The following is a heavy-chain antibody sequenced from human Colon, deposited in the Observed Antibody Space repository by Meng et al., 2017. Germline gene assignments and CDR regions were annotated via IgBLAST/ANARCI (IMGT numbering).Heavy chain of an antibody. D-gene: IGHD6-19*01. CDR2: INPNSGGT. CDR3: ARDSAVAGMEMDV. Sequence: ASVKVSCKASGYTFTGYYMHWVRQAPGQGLEWMGRINPNSGGTNYAQKFQGRVTMTRDTSIRTAYMELSRLRSDDTAGYYCARDSAVAGMEMDVWGQGTTVTVSS. J-gene: IGHJ6*02. V-gene: IGHV1-2*06. CDR1: GYTFTGYY.